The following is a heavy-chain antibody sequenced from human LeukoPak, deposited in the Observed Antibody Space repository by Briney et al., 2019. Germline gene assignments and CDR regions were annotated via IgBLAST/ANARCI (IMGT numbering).Heavy chain of an antibody. V-gene: IGHV1-69*04. J-gene: IGHJ4*02. CDR1: GGTFSSYA. Sequence: SVKVSCKASGGTFSSYAISWVRQAPGQGLEWMGRIIPIPGIANYAQKFQGRVTITPDKSTSTAYMELSSLRSEDTAVYYCAREGGLSSWSPALFDYWGQGTLVTVSS. D-gene: IGHD6-13*01. CDR3: AREGGLSSWSPALFDY. CDR2: IIPIPGIA.